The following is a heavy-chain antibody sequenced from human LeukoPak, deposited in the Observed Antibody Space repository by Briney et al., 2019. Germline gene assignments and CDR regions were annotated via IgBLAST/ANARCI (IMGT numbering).Heavy chain of an antibody. V-gene: IGHV1-18*01. CDR1: GHTFTSYG. D-gene: IGHD6-19*01. J-gene: IGHJ6*03. CDR3: ARDEYSSGWYENYYYYMDV. CDR2: ISVYNGNT. Sequence: GASVKVSCKASGHTFTSYGISWVRQAPGQGLEWMGWISVYNGNTNYAQKLQGRVTMTTDTSTSTAYMELRSLRSDDTAVYYCARDEYSSGWYENYYYYMDVWGKGTTVTVSS.